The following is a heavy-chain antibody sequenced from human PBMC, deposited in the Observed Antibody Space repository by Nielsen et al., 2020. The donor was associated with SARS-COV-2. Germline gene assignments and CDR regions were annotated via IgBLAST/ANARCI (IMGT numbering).Heavy chain of an antibody. V-gene: IGHV5-51*01. J-gene: IGHJ4*02. CDR1: GYKFTNYW. CDR3: ARHDYGSGNYFVDF. Sequence: GESLKISCRGSGYKFTNYWINWVRQTPGKGLEWMGVIYPGDSDSTYSPSFQGQVSFSVDKSISTAYLQWTSLKASDTALYYCARHDYGSGNYFVDFWGQGTQVTVSS. D-gene: IGHD3-10*01. CDR2: IYPGDSDS.